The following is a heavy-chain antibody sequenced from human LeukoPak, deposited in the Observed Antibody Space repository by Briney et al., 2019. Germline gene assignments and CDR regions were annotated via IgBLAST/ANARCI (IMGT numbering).Heavy chain of an antibody. D-gene: IGHD3-22*01. CDR2: INGDGSST. CDR3: ARGNPWDYDSSELIDY. V-gene: IGHV3-74*01. Sequence: SGGSLRLSCAASGFSFSSYWMHWVRQAPGKGLVWVSRINGDGSSTSYADSVKGRFTISRDNAKNTLYLQMNSLRAEDTAVYYCARGNPWDYDSSELIDYWGQGTLVTVSS. CDR1: GFSFSSYW. J-gene: IGHJ4*02.